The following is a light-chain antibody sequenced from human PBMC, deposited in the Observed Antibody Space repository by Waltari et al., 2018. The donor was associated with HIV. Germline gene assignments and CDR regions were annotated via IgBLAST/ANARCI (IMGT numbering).Light chain of an antibody. CDR3: QVWDSNADHLVV. CDR1: NIGS. CDR2: DNS. Sequence: SYVLTQPPSVSVAPGPTASIPCGGNNIGSVHWYQQKPGQAPVMVVYDNSGRPSGIPERFSGSNSGNTATLTISGVEAGDEADYYCQVWDSNADHLVVFGGGTKLTV. J-gene: IGLJ2*01. V-gene: IGLV3-21*02.